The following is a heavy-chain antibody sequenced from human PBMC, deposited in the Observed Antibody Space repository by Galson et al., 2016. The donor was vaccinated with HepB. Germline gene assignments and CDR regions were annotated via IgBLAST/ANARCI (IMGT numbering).Heavy chain of an antibody. Sequence: SVKVSCKASGGTFSSYAISWVRQAPGQGLEWMGRIIPIFATVNYAQKFQGRVTITADESTSTAYMELSSLRSEDTAVYYGAGDLVERGGDTFDNWGQGTMVTVSS. D-gene: IGHD3-10*01. J-gene: IGHJ3*02. CDR3: AGDLVERGGDTFDN. CDR2: IIPIFATV. CDR1: GGTFSSYA. V-gene: IGHV1-69*13.